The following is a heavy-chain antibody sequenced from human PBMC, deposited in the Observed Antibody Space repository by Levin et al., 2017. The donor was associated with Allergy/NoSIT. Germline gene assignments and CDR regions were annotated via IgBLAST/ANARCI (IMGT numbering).Heavy chain of an antibody. CDR2: IIPIFGTA. J-gene: IGHJ5*02. V-gene: IGHV1-69*13. D-gene: IGHD6-6*01. CDR3: SSIAARGRFDP. CDR1: GGTFSSYA. Sequence: EASVKVSCKASGGTFSSYAISWVRQAPGQGLEWMGGIIPIFGTANYAQKFQGRVTITADESTSTAYMELSSLRSEDTAVYYCSSIAARGRFDPWGQGTLVTVSS.